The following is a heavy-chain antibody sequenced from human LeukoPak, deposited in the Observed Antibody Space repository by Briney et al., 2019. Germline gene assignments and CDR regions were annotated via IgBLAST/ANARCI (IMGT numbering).Heavy chain of an antibody. J-gene: IGHJ4*02. CDR3: ARDASIHDSSSYYFLW. Sequence: ASVKVSCKASGGTFSRSAVNWVRQAPGQGLEWMGGIIPMFRTANYAQKFRGRVTITADESTSTAYMELNSLRSEGTAVYYCARDASIHDSSSYYFLWWGQGTLVTVSS. D-gene: IGHD3-22*01. CDR1: GGTFSRSA. CDR2: IIPMFRTA. V-gene: IGHV1-69*13.